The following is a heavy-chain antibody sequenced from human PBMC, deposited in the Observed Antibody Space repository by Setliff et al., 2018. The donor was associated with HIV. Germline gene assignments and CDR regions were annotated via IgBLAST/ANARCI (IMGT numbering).Heavy chain of an antibody. CDR3: AKHLSPGSGWYSKARGMDV. D-gene: IGHD6-19*01. CDR1: GYTSSNYC. Sequence: GESLKISCKDSGYTSSNYCIAWVRQMPGKGLEWMGIIYPGNSDTTYSPSFQGQVTISADKSISTAYLQWSSLKASDTAMYYCAKHLSPGSGWYSKARGMDVWGQGTTVTVS. J-gene: IGHJ6*02. V-gene: IGHV5-51*01. CDR2: IYPGNSDT.